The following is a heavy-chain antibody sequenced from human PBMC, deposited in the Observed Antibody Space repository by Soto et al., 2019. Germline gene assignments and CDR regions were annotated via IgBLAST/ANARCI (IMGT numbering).Heavy chain of an antibody. V-gene: IGHV3-30-3*01. CDR3: ARAVPGMDV. Sequence: QVQLVQSGGGVVQPGRSLRLSCAASGFTLSDFAMHWVRQAPGKGLEWVALISNDGGIEHYGESGRVRFTISRDNSKHMLYLQMTSLRVDDTAVYYGARAVPGMDVWGQGTTVTVSS. CDR2: ISNDGGIE. J-gene: IGHJ6*02. CDR1: GFTLSDFA.